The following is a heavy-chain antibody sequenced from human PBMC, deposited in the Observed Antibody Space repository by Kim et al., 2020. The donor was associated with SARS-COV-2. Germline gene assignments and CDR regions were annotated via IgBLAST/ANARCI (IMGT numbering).Heavy chain of an antibody. CDR2: IYYSGSS. CDR3: ARGASSSWLGGYFDY. V-gene: IGHV4-31*03. CDR1: GVSISSGGYY. D-gene: IGHD6-13*01. Sequence: SETLSLTCTVSGVSISSGGYYWSWIRQHPGKGLEWIGYIYYSGSSYYHPSLKSRVTISVATSKTHFSLKLSSVTAADTAVYYCARGASSSWLGGYFDYWGQGPLVTVSS. J-gene: IGHJ4*02.